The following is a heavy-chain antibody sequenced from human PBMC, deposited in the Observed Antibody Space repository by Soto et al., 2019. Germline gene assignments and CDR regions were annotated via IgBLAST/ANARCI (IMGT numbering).Heavy chain of an antibody. CDR2: IRSKAYGGTT. Sequence: GGSLRLSCTASGFTFGDYAMSWFRQAPGKGLEWVGFIRSKAYGGTTEYAASVKGRFTISRDDSKSIAYLQMNSLKTEDTAVYYCTRDSYDILTGYRLVFDYWGQGTLVTVSS. CDR3: TRDSYDILTGYRLVFDY. D-gene: IGHD3-9*01. V-gene: IGHV3-49*03. J-gene: IGHJ4*02. CDR1: GFTFGDYA.